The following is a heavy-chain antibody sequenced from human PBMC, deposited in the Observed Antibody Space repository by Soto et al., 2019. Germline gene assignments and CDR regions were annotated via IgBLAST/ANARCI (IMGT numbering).Heavy chain of an antibody. J-gene: IGHJ4*02. Sequence: VQVLESGGGLVQPGGSLRLSCAASGFTFSNYGMNWVRQAPGKGLEWVSGIRSDGDTTYNSDSVKGRFTVSRDTFKNTVYLQMNSLRVEDSAVYYCAKGKGAGATPDGANCWGQGTLVTVSS. D-gene: IGHD1-26*01. CDR1: GFTFSNYG. CDR2: IRSDGDTT. CDR3: AKGKGAGATPDGANC. V-gene: IGHV3-23*01.